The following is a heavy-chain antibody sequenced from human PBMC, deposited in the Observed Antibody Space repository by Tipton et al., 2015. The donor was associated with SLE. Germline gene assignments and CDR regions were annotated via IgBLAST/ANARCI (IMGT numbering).Heavy chain of an antibody. CDR2: IYSSGTT. CDR1: GGSISSGGYY. CDR3: ARGSVVSGNRFRSWFDP. J-gene: IGHJ5*02. V-gene: IGHV4-31*03. D-gene: IGHD1-14*01. Sequence: TLSLTCTVSGGSISSGGYYWSWIRQPPGKGLEWIGNIYSSGTTYSNPSLKSRVIISVDTSKNQFSLELSSVTAADTALYYCARGSVVSGNRFRSWFDPWGQGTLVTVSS.